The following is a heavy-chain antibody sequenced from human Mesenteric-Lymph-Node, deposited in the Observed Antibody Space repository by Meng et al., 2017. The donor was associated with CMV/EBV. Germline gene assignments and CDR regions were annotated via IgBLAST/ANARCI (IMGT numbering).Heavy chain of an antibody. CDR1: GYTFTSYA. V-gene: IGHV1-3*01. CDR2: INAGNGNT. J-gene: IGHJ4*02. D-gene: IGHD2-2*01. Sequence: KASGYTFTSYAMQWVRQAPGQRLEWMGWINAGNGNTKYSQKFQGRVTITRDTSASTAYMELSSLRSEDTAVYYCASGPYCSSASCHDYWGQGTLVTVSS. CDR3: ASGPYCSSASCHDY.